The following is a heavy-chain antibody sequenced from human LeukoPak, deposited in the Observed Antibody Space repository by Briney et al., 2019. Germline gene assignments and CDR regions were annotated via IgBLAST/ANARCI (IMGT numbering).Heavy chain of an antibody. CDR1: GFTFSNYA. V-gene: IGHV3-23*01. D-gene: IGHD1-26*01. Sequence: GGSLRLPCAASGFTFSNYAISWVRLAPGRGLEWVSVISGSGITTFYADSVKGRFTISRDNSKNTLYLQMNSLRAEDTAVYYCAKERREQSRDNYFDYWGQGTLVTVSS. J-gene: IGHJ4*02. CDR3: AKERREQSRDNYFDY. CDR2: ISGSGITT.